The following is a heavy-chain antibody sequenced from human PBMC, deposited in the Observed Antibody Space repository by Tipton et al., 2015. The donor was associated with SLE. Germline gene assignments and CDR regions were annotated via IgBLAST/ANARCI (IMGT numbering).Heavy chain of an antibody. CDR1: GGSFSGYY. V-gene: IGHV4-34*01. CDR2: INRSGST. J-gene: IGHJ4*02. Sequence: TLSLTCDVYGGSFSGYYWSWIRQSPGKGLEWIGEINRSGSTKYNPSLKSRVDMSLDTSKSQFSLKLTSVTAADTAVYYCARDSPTVAGTFDSWGQGTLVIVSA. D-gene: IGHD6-19*01. CDR3: ARDSPTVAGTFDS.